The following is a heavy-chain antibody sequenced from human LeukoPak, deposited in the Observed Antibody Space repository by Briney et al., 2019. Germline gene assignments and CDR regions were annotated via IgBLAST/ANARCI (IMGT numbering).Heavy chain of an antibody. D-gene: IGHD5-18*01. CDR2: ISGSGGST. Sequence: GGSLRLSCAASGFTFSSYWMHWVRQAPGKGLECVSPISGSGGSTSYADFVKGRFTISRDNSKNTLYLQMNSLRPEDTAVYYCARGKDTGRQYNFDHWGQGILVTVAS. CDR3: ARGKDTGRQYNFDH. J-gene: IGHJ4*02. CDR1: GFTFSSYW. V-gene: IGHV3-23*01.